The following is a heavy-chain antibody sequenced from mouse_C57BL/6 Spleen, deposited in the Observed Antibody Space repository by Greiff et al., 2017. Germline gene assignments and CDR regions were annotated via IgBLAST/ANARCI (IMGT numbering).Heavy chain of an antibody. CDR1: GYAFSSYW. V-gene: IGHV1-80*01. CDR3: ARLRPSYWYFEV. Sequence: QVQLQQSGAELVKPGASVKISCKASGYAFSSYWMNWVKQRPGKGLEWIGQIYPGDGDTNYNGKFKGKATLTADKSSSTAYMQLSSLTSEDSAVYFCARLRPSYWYFEVWGTGTTVTVSS. CDR2: IYPGDGDT. J-gene: IGHJ1*03. D-gene: IGHD2-12*01.